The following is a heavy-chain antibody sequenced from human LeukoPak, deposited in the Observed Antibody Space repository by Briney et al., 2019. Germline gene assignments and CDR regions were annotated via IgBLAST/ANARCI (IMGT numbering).Heavy chain of an antibody. CDR2: ISYDGSNK. CDR1: GFTFSVYA. CDR3: ARGYHDY. Sequence: GGSLRLSCAASGFTFSVYAMHWVRQAPGKGLEWVAIISYDGSNKYYADSVKGRFTISRDNSKNTVYLQMNSLRAEDTAVYYCARGYHDYWGQGTLVTVSS. V-gene: IGHV3-30*04. J-gene: IGHJ4*02. D-gene: IGHD3-16*02.